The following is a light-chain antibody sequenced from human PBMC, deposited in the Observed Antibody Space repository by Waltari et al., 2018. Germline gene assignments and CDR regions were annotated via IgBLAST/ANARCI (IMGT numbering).Light chain of an antibody. V-gene: IGKV3-20*01. J-gene: IGKJ4*01. CDR1: QSVSSSD. Sequence: EIVLAQSPGTLSLSPGERATLSCRASQSVSSSDLAWYQQKPGQAPRLLIYGASSRATGIPDRFSGSGSGTDFSLTISRLEPEDFGLYYCQQYAGSRPTFGGGTKV. CDR3: QQYAGSRPT. CDR2: GAS.